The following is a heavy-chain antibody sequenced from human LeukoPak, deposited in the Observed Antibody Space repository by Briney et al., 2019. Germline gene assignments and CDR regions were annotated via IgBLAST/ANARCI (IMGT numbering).Heavy chain of an antibody. D-gene: IGHD4-11*01. V-gene: IGHV1-2*02. J-gene: IGHJ4*02. CDR3: ARVADYSNYRGFWDY. CDR2: INPNSGGT. Sequence: GASVKVSCKASGYTFTGYYMHWVRQAPGQGIEWMGWINPNSGGTNYAQKFQGRVTMTRDTSISTAYMELSRLRSDDTAVYYCARVADYSNYRGFWDYWGQGTLVTVSS. CDR1: GYTFTGYY.